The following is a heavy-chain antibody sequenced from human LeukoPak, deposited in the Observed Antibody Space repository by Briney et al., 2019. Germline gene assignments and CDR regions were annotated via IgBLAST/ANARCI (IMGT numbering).Heavy chain of an antibody. CDR3: ARGQRDDSSGYYYYLAY. D-gene: IGHD3-22*01. CDR1: GGSFSGYY. V-gene: IGHV4-34*01. Sequence: PSETLSLTCAVYGGSFSGYYWSWIRQPPGKGLEWIGEINHSGSTNYNPSLKSRVTISVDTSKNQFSPKLSSVTAADTAVYYCARGQRDDSSGYYYYLAYWGQGTLVTVSS. CDR2: INHSGST. J-gene: IGHJ4*02.